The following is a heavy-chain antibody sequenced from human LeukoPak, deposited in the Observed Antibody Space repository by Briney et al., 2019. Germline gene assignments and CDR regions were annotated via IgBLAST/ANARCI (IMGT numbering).Heavy chain of an antibody. J-gene: IGHJ6*03. CDR2: ISYSGST. Sequence: SETLSLTCTVSGDSISSRNYYWGWIRQPPGKGLEWIGSISYSGSTYYNPSLKSRVTISVDTSKNPFSLKLSSVTAADTAFYYCARLPQYYYHYMDVWGKGTTVTISS. V-gene: IGHV4-39*01. CDR1: GDSISSRNYY. CDR3: ARLPQYYYHYMDV.